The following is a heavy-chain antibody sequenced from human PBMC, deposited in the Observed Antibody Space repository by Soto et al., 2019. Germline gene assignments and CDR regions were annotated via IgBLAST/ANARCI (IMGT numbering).Heavy chain of an antibody. CDR1: GFTFSSYA. CDR3: AKAYSNSRPNDWFDR. V-gene: IGHV3-23*01. Sequence: EVQLLESGGGWLQPGGSLRLSCAASGFTFSSYAMNWVRQAPGKGLEWVSGITGSGAGSYYSDSVKGRITISRDNSKNTLYLQMNSLRAEDTAVYYCAKAYSNSRPNDWFDRGSEGTMVTVSS. J-gene: IGHJ5*02. CDR2: ITGSGAGS. D-gene: IGHD1-26*01.